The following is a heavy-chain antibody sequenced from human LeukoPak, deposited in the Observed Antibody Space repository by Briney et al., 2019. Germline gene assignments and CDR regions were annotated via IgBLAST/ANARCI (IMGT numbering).Heavy chain of an antibody. Sequence: SETLSLTCAVYGGSCNGSYWSWIRQPPGKGLEWIGEINHSGSTNYNPSLKSRVTISVDTSKNQFSLKLSSVTAADTAVYYCARDGRGDYKNSAFDIWGQGTMVTVSS. CDR2: INHSGST. CDR1: GGSCNGSY. J-gene: IGHJ3*02. D-gene: IGHD4-17*01. CDR3: ARDGRGDYKNSAFDI. V-gene: IGHV4-34*01.